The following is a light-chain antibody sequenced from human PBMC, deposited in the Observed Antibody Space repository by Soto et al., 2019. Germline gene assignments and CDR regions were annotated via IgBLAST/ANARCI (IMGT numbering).Light chain of an antibody. J-gene: IGKJ1*01. Sequence: DIQMAQSPSTLSASLGDRVTVTCRPSQSISSWLAWYQQKPGKAPKLLIYDASSLESGVPSRFSGSGSGTEFTLTISSLQPDDVATYYCQQYNSYSPKTFGQGTKVDI. CDR2: DAS. V-gene: IGKV1-5*01. CDR1: QSISSW. CDR3: QQYNSYSPKT.